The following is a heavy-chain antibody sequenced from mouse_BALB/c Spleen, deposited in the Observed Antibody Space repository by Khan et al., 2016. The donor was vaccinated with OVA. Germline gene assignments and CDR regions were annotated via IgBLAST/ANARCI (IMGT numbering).Heavy chain of an antibody. Sequence: EVQLQESGPGLVKPSQSLSLTCSVTGYSITSGYYWNWIRQFPGNKLEWMGYISYDGRNKYNPSLKNRVSITRDTSTNQFFLKLNSVTSEDTATXYCAREERYYAMDCWGQGTSVTVSS. V-gene: IGHV3-6*02. J-gene: IGHJ4*01. CDR3: AREERYYAMDC. CDR1: GYSITSGYY. CDR2: ISYDGRN.